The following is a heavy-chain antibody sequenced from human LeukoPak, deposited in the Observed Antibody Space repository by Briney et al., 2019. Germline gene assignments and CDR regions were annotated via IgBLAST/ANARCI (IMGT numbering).Heavy chain of an antibody. CDR2: ISSSSSYI. CDR1: GFTFSSYS. D-gene: IGHD3-3*01. CDR3: ATAADHYDFWSGYYTPPSFDY. J-gene: IGHJ4*02. Sequence: PGGSLRLSCAASGFTFSSYSMNWVRQAPEKGLEWVTSISSSSSYIYYADSVKGRFTISRDNAKNSLYLQMNSLRAEDTAVYYCATAADHYDFWSGYYTPPSFDYWGQGTLVTVSS. V-gene: IGHV3-21*01.